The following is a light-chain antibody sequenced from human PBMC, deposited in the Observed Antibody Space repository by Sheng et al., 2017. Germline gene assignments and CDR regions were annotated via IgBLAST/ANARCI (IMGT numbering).Light chain of an antibody. V-gene: IGLV1-40*01. Sequence: QSVLTQPPSVSGAPGQRVTISCTGSSSNIGAGYDVHWYQQLPGTAPKLLIYGNSNRPSGVPDRFSGSKSGTSASLAITGLQAEDEADYYCQSYDISLNSGVFGGGTKLTVL. CDR3: QSYDISLNSGV. CDR2: GNS. CDR1: SSNIGAGYD. J-gene: IGLJ3*02.